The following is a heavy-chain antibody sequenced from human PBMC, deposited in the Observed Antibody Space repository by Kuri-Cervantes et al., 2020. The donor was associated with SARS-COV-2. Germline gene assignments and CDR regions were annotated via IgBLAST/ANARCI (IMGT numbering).Heavy chain of an antibody. D-gene: IGHD3-10*01. V-gene: IGHV1-2*04. CDR3: ARGMVRGLIQYYYYGMDV. J-gene: IGHJ6*02. Sequence: ASVKVSCKASGYTFTGYYMYWVRQAPGQGLEWMGWINPNSGGTNYAQKSQGWVTMTRDTSISTAYMELSRLRSDDTAVYYCARGMVRGLIQYYYYGMDVWGQGTTVTVSS. CDR1: GYTFTGYY. CDR2: INPNSGGT.